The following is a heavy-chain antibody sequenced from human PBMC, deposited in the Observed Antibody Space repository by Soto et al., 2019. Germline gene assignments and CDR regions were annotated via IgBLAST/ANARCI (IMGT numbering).Heavy chain of an antibody. J-gene: IGHJ5*02. Sequence: PSETLSLTGTVSGGSISSGDYYWSWIRQPPGKGLEWIGYIYYSGSTYYNPSLKSRVTISVDTSKNQFSLKLSSVTAADTAVYYCARDLGGIRFDPWGQGTLVTVSS. CDR2: IYYSGST. V-gene: IGHV4-30-4*01. D-gene: IGHD3-10*01. CDR3: ARDLGGIRFDP. CDR1: GGSISSGDYY.